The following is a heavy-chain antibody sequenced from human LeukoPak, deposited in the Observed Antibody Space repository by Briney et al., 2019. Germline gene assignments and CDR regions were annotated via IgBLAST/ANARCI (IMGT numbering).Heavy chain of an antibody. J-gene: IGHJ4*02. CDR2: ISGSAATT. Sequence: GGSLRLSCAASGFTFSTYGMTWVRQAPGKGLEWVSAISGSAATTFYADSVKGRFTISRDNSKNTLYLQMNSLRAEDTAVYYCARDTLLADWGQGTLVTVSS. CDR1: GFTFSTYG. CDR3: ARDTLLAD. D-gene: IGHD2-21*01. V-gene: IGHV3-23*01.